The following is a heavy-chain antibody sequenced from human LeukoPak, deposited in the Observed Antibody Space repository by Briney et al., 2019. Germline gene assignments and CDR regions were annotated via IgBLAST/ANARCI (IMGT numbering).Heavy chain of an antibody. CDR3: VRDRSQLSF. J-gene: IGHJ4*02. CDR2: ANEDGSQR. CDR1: GFTFSNYW. Sequence: GGSLRLSCAASGFTFSNYWMTWVRQASGKGLEWVANANEDGSQRYYVDSVKGRFTISRDNTKQSLYLQMNSLRAEDTAVYYCVRDRSQLSFWGQGTLVTVSS. V-gene: IGHV3-7*01. D-gene: IGHD6-13*01.